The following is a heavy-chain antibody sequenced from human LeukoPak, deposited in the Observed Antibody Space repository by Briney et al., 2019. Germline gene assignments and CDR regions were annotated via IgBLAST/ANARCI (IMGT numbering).Heavy chain of an antibody. J-gene: IGHJ4*02. Sequence: ASVKVSCKASGYTFTGYYMHWVRQAPGQGLEWMGWISPNSGGTNYAQKFQGRVTMTRDTSISTAYMELSRLRSDDTAVYYCARDGLAFVVVPAAMGDFDYWGQGTLVTVSS. CDR2: ISPNSGGT. CDR1: GYTFTGYY. V-gene: IGHV1-2*02. CDR3: ARDGLAFVVVPAAMGDFDY. D-gene: IGHD2-2*01.